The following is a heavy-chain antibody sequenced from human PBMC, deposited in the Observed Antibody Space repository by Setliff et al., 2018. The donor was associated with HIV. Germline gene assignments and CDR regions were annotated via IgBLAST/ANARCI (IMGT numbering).Heavy chain of an antibody. D-gene: IGHD3-10*01. J-gene: IGHJ4*02. Sequence: PGGSLRLSCAASGFTFDDYAMHWVRQAPGKGLEWVSGISWNSGSIGYADSVKGRFTISRDNAKNSLYLQMNSLRAEDTALYYCAKDYGAMVRGVTFDWGQGTLVTVSS. CDR1: GFTFDDYA. CDR2: ISWNSGSI. CDR3: AKDYGAMVRGVTFD. V-gene: IGHV3-9*01.